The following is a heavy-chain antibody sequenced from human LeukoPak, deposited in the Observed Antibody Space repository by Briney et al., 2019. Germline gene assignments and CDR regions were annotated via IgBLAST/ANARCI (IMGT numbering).Heavy chain of an antibody. CDR3: ARDQQERWLQWDFDY. V-gene: IGHV3-7*01. Sequence: GGSLRLSCAASGFTFSSYWMSWVRQAPGKGLEWVANIKQDGSEKYYVDSVKGRFTISRDNAKNSLYLQMNSLRAEDTAVYYCARDQQERWLQWDFDYWGQGTLVTVSS. D-gene: IGHD5-24*01. CDR1: GFTFSSYW. J-gene: IGHJ4*02. CDR2: IKQDGSEK.